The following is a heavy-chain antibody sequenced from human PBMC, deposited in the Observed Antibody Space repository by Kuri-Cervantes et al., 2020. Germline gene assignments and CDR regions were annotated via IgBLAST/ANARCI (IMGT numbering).Heavy chain of an antibody. CDR1: GDSVSSTTYY. J-gene: IGHJ6*02. Sequence: SETLSLTCTVSGDSVSSTTYYWSWMRQPPGKGLEWIGFISYSGSTTYNASLKSRVTISVDTSKNQFSLKLSSVTAADTAVYYCARLYYYDSSGYYSYYYGMDVWGQGTTVTVSS. D-gene: IGHD3-22*01. CDR3: ARLYYYDSSGYYSYYYGMDV. CDR2: ISYSGST. V-gene: IGHV4-61*01.